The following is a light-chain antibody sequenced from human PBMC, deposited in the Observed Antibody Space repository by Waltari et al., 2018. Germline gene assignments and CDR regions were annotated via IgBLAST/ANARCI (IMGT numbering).Light chain of an antibody. Sequence: QSVLTQPPSVSAAPGQRVTISCSGGHSNIGNNYVSWYRQFPGTAPKLLIYEGSERPSVVPCRFSGSKSGTSATLDITGLQAGDEADYYCGTWDSSLSGAVFGGGTHLTVL. CDR3: GTWDSSLSGAV. CDR1: HSNIGNNY. V-gene: IGLV1-51*02. CDR2: EGS. J-gene: IGLJ7*01.